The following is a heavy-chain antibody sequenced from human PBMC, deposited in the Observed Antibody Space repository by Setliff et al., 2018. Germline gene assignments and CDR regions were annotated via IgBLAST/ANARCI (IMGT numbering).Heavy chain of an antibody. CDR1: GASISSSSYY. V-gene: IGHV4-39*07. J-gene: IGHJ4*02. Sequence: PSETLSLTCTVSGASISSSSYYWAWIRQPPGRGLELIGSIFYGGSTYYNPSLKSRVSITLDTSRNEFSLRLNSLTAADTAVYYCARPKLIAAIAGYFDYWGQGSLVTVSS. CDR2: IFYGGST. CDR3: ARPKLIAAIAGYFDY. D-gene: IGHD2-15*01.